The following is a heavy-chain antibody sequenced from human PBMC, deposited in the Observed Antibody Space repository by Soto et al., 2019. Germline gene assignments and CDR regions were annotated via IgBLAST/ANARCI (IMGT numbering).Heavy chain of an antibody. CDR1: GFTFSSYA. V-gene: IGHV3-23*01. CDR3: AKDRSPYYYDSSGYEGYFDY. J-gene: IGHJ4*02. CDR2: ISGSGGST. D-gene: IGHD3-22*01. Sequence: EVQLLESGGGLVQPGGSLRLSCAASGFTFSSYAMSWVRQAPGKGLEWVSAISGSGGSTYYADSVKGRFTISRDNSKNTLYLQMNSLRAEDTAVYYCAKDRSPYYYDSSGYEGYFDYWGQGTLVTVSS.